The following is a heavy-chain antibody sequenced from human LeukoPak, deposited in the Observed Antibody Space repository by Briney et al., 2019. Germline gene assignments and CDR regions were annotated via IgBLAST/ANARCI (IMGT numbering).Heavy chain of an antibody. CDR1: GGSISSGGYY. Sequence: SETLSLTCTVSGGSISSGGYYWSWIRQHPGKGLEWIGYIYYSGSTYYNPSLKSRVTISVDTSKNQFSLKLSSVTAADTAVYYCARVRTGRFDYWGQGTLVTVSS. J-gene: IGHJ4*02. CDR3: ARVRTGRFDY. D-gene: IGHD3/OR15-3a*01. CDR2: IYYSGST. V-gene: IGHV4-31*03.